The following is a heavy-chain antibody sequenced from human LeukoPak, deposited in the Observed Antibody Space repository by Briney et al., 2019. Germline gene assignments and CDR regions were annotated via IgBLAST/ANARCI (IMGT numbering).Heavy chain of an antibody. V-gene: IGHV4-61*01. J-gene: IGHJ4*02. Sequence: SETLSLTCTVSGGSVSSGSYYWSWIRQPPGKGLEWIGYIYYSGSTNYNPSLKSRVTISVDTSKNQFSLKLSSVTAADTAVYYCARGIGGVTTSGDYWGQGTLVTVSS. CDR2: IYYSGST. CDR1: GGSVSSGSYY. D-gene: IGHD2-21*02. CDR3: ARGIGGVTTSGDY.